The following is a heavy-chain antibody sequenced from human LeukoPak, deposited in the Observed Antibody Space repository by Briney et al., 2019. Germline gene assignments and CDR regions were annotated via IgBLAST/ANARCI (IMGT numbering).Heavy chain of an antibody. Sequence: PGRSLRLSCAASGFTFSSYGMHWVRQAPGKGLEWVAVISYDGSNKYYADSVKGRFTIPRDNSKNTLYLQMNSLRAEDTAVYYCAKNYYGSGSYYNGYYFDYWGQETLVTVSS. CDR2: ISYDGSNK. J-gene: IGHJ4*02. CDR1: GFTFSSYG. CDR3: AKNYYGSGSYYNGYYFDY. V-gene: IGHV3-30*18. D-gene: IGHD3-10*01.